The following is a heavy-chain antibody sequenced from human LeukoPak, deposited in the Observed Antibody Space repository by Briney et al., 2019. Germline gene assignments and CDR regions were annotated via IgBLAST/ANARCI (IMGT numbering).Heavy chain of an antibody. D-gene: IGHD5-18*01. Sequence: GGSLRLSCAVSGFTFSTYAMSWVRQAPEKGLEWVSAISGSGGSTYYADSVKGRFTISRDNSKNTLYLQMNSLRVEDTAVYYCARRERLGYSYGRGTLDIWGQGTMVTVSS. J-gene: IGHJ3*02. CDR2: ISGSGGST. V-gene: IGHV3-23*01. CDR3: ARRERLGYSYGRGTLDI. CDR1: GFTFSTYA.